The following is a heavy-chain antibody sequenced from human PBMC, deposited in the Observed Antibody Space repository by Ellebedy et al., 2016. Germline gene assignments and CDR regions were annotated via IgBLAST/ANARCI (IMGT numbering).Heavy chain of an antibody. V-gene: IGHV3-23*01. CDR3: AKDPRGIAVAGIDY. J-gene: IGHJ4*02. CDR1: GFTFSSYA. D-gene: IGHD6-19*01. Sequence: GESLKISXAASGFTFSSYAMSWVRQAPGKGLEWVSAISGSGGSTYYADSVKGRFTISRDNSKNTLYLQMNSLRAEDTAVYYCAKDPRGIAVAGIDYWGQGTLVTVSS. CDR2: ISGSGGST.